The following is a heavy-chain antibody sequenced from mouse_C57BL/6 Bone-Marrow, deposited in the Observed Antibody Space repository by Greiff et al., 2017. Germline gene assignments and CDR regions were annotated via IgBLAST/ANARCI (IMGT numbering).Heavy chain of an antibody. CDR2: INPGSGGT. Sequence: VQLQQSGAELVRPGTSVKVSCKASGYAFTNYLIEWVKQRPGQGLEWIGVINPGSGGTNYNEKVKGKATLTADKSSSTAYMQLSSLTSEDSAVYFCASKEYAYFDVWGTGTTVTVSS. V-gene: IGHV1-54*01. CDR1: GYAFTNYL. CDR3: ASKEYAYFDV. J-gene: IGHJ1*03. D-gene: IGHD5-1*01.